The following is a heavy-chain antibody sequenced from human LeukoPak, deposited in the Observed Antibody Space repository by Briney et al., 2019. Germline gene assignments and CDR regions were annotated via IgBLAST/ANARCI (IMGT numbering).Heavy chain of an antibody. J-gene: IGHJ5*01. CDR1: GGSISTYY. Sequence: SQTLSHTCAVSGGSISTYYWTWIRQPPGKGLEWIGYIYYTGSTNYNPSLKRRVTMSLDTSKNQFSLKLSSVTAADTAVYYCARAGLHTDYDYDSWGQGTLVTVSS. CDR2: IYYTGST. CDR3: ARAGLHTDYDYDS. V-gene: IGHV4-59*01. D-gene: IGHD3-16*01.